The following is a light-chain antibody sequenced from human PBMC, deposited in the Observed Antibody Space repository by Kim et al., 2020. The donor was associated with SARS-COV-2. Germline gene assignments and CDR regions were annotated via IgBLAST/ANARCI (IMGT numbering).Light chain of an antibody. CDR1: SSNIGNNS. CDR2: DNN. V-gene: IGLV1-51*01. CDR3: GTWDNSLSAGYV. Sequence: KVTISCPGSSSNIGNNSVSWYQQLPGTAPKLLIYDNNKRPSGIPDRFSGSKSGTSATLGITGLQTGDEADYYCGTWDNSLSAGYVFGTGTKVTVL. J-gene: IGLJ1*01.